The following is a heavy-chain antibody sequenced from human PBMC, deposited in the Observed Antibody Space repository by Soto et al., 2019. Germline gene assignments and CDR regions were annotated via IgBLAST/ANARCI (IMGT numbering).Heavy chain of an antibody. Sequence: GGSLRLSCAASGFAFSRYAISWVRQAPGKGLEWVTAISASGGSTYYADSVKGRFTISRDNSKNTLYLQMNSLRADDTAVYYCAKLFFAVTTIDYWGLGTLVTVS. CDR3: AKLFFAVTTIDY. V-gene: IGHV3-23*01. D-gene: IGHD4-17*01. CDR2: ISASGGST. J-gene: IGHJ4*02. CDR1: GFAFSRYA.